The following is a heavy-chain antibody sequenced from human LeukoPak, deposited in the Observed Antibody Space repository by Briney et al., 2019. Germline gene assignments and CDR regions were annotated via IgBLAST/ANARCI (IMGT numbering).Heavy chain of an antibody. CDR3: ARAGLRGSSGEWYYYYYGMDV. V-gene: IGHV6-1*01. CDR2: TYYRSKWYN. CDR1: GDSVSSNSAA. J-gene: IGHJ6*02. Sequence: PSQTLSLTCAISGDSVSSNSAAWNWIRQCPSRGLEWLGRTYYRSKWYNDYAVSVKSRITINPDTSKNQFSLQLNSVTPEDTAVYYCARAGLRGSSGEWYYYYYGMDVWGQGTTVTVSS. D-gene: IGHD2-21*01.